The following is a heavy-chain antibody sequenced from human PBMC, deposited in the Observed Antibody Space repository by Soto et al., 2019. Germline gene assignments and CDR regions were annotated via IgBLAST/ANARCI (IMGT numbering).Heavy chain of an antibody. V-gene: IGHV3-30*03. D-gene: IGHD5-12*01. CDR1: RFTFNSHD. Sequence: PRGSLNLSCAANRFTFNSHDMHRVIKAPGMWLEWVAVISYDGSNKYYADSVKGRFTISRDDSKNTLYLQMNSLRAEDTAVYYCARVGDGYNFSPEHYYYYYGMDVWGQGT. J-gene: IGHJ6*02. CDR2: ISYDGSNK. CDR3: ARVGDGYNFSPEHYYYYYGMDV.